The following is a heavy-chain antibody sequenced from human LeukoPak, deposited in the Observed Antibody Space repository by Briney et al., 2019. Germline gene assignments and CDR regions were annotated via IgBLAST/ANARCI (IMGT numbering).Heavy chain of an antibody. D-gene: IGHD3-22*01. CDR2: ISGSGGST. J-gene: IGHJ4*02. V-gene: IGHV3-23*01. Sequence: PGGSPRPSCAASGFTFSSYAMSWVRQAPGKGLEWVSAISGSGGSTYYADSVKGRFTISRDNSKNTLYLQMNSLRAEDTAVYYCAKDGSYYYDSSGYNQLDYWARGTLVTVSS. CDR3: AKDGSYYYDSSGYNQLDY. CDR1: GFTFSSYA.